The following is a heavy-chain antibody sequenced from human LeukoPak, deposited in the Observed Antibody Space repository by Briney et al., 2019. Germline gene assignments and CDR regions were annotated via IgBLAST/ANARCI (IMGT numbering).Heavy chain of an antibody. J-gene: IGHJ4*02. CDR3: ARGILWYYDSSGYYEYFDY. Sequence: SETLSLTCAVYGGSFSGYYWSWIRQPPGKGLGWIGEINHSGSTNYNPSLKSRVTISVDTSKNQFSLKLSSVTAADTAVYYCARGILWYYDSSGYYEYFDYWGQGTLVTVSS. CDR1: GGSFSGYY. CDR2: INHSGST. D-gene: IGHD3-22*01. V-gene: IGHV4-34*01.